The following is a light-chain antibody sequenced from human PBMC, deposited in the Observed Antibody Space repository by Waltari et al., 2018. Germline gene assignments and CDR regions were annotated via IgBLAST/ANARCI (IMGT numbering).Light chain of an antibody. CDR2: DVT. J-gene: IGLJ1*01. Sequence: QSALTQPVSVSGSPGQSITISCTGTISDVGGYNYVAWYKQHPGKAPKLLIYDVTNRPSGVSNRFSGSKSGNTASLTISGLQAEDEADYHCSSFTSSSTLVFGTGTKVTVL. CDR1: ISDVGGYNY. V-gene: IGLV2-14*03. CDR3: SSFTSSSTLV.